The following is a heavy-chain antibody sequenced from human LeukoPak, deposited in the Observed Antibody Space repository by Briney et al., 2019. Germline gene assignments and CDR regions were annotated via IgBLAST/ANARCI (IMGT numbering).Heavy chain of an antibody. CDR1: GFTFDDYA. CDR2: ISWNSGSI. CDR3: ARAGRLRLGELSLDAFDI. V-gene: IGHV3-9*01. J-gene: IGHJ3*02. D-gene: IGHD3-16*02. Sequence: GRSLRLSCAASGFTFDDYAMHWVRQAPGKGLEWVSGISWNSGSIGYADSVKGRFTISRDNAKNSLYLQMNSLRSEDTAVYYCARAGRLRLGELSLDAFDIWGQGTMVTVSS.